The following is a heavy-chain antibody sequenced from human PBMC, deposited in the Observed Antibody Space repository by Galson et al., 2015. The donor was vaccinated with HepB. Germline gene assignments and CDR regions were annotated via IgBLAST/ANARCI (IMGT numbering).Heavy chain of an antibody. Sequence: SLRLSCAASGFTFSSFDMSWVRQAPGQGLEWVSGINFNGGRTNYADSVKGRFTISRDNSKNTLYLEMNTLRAEDTALYYCAKDTWTYPPSSDPWGQGTRVTVSS. CDR3: AKDTWTYPPSSDP. J-gene: IGHJ5*02. CDR2: INFNGGRT. CDR1: GFTFSSFD. D-gene: IGHD3-16*02. V-gene: IGHV3-23*01.